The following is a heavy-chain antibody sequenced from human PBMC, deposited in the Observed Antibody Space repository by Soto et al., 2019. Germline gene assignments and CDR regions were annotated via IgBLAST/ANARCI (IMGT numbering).Heavy chain of an antibody. D-gene: IGHD3-16*01. CDR1: GFTFSRYW. CDR3: AKDLLWGQSDY. J-gene: IGHJ4*02. CDR2: INTDGTNT. Sequence: EVQLVESGGGLVQPGGSLRLSCAVSGFTFSRYWMHWFRQDPGNGLVWVSSINTDGTNTQYADSVRGGFTVSRDNAKNTVYLQMISLSSEDTAVYYCAKDLLWGQSDYWGQGTLVVVSS. V-gene: IGHV3-74*03.